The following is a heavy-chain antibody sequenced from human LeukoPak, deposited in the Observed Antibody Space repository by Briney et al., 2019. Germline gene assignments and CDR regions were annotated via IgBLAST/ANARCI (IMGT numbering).Heavy chain of an antibody. D-gene: IGHD4-23*01. J-gene: IGHJ5*02. CDR2: FDPEDGDT. V-gene: IGHV1-24*01. CDR1: GYTLTELS. CDR3: ATFGGNSVGRVFWFDP. Sequence: GASVKVSCKVSGYTLTELSMHWVQQAPGKGLEWMGGFDPEDGDTIYAQKFQGRVTMTEDTSTDTAYMELSSLRSEDTAVYYCATFGGNSVGRVFWFDPWGQGTLVTVSS.